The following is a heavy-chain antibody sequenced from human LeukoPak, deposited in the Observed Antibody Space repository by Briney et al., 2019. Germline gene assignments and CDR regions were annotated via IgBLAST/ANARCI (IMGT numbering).Heavy chain of an antibody. V-gene: IGHV4-34*01. CDR1: GGSFSGYY. Sequence: PSETLSLTCAVYGGSFSGYYWSWIRQPPGKGLEWIGEINHSGSTNYNPSLKSRVTISVDTPKNQFSLKLSSVTAADTAVYYCARLRVRGVKLRNWFDPWGQGTLVTVSS. CDR2: INHSGST. CDR3: ARLRVRGVKLRNWFDP. J-gene: IGHJ5*02. D-gene: IGHD3-10*01.